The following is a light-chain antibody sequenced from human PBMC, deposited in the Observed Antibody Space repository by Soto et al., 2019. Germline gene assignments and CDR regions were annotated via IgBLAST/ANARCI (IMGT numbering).Light chain of an antibody. V-gene: IGLV2-14*01. CDR2: EVD. J-gene: IGLJ1*01. CDR1: ISDVGGYNY. Sequence: QSVLTQPASLSGSPGQSITISCTGTISDVGGYNYVSWYLHHPGQAPKLMIYEVDTRPSGVSDRFSGSKSGNTASLTISGLQAEDEADYYCSSYTSSSTSFVFGSGTKVTVL. CDR3: SSYTSSSTSFV.